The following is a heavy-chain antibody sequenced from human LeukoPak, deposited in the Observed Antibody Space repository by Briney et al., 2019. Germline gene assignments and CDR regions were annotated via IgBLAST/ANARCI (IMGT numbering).Heavy chain of an antibody. CDR2: INPSGGST. Sequence: ASVKVSCKASGYTFTSYYMHWVRQAPGQGLEWMGIINPSGGSTSYAQKFQGRVTMTRDTSTSTVYMELSSLRSEDTAVYYCARAGGYYGFWSGYYTSYYYYMDVWGKGTTVTVSS. V-gene: IGHV1-46*03. D-gene: IGHD3-3*01. J-gene: IGHJ6*03. CDR3: ARAGGYYGFWSGYYTSYYYYMDV. CDR1: GYTFTSYY.